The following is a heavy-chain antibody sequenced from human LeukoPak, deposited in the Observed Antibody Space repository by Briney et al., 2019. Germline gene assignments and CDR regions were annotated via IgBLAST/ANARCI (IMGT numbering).Heavy chain of an antibody. CDR3: ARDELRYYYYGMDV. CDR2: ISAYNGNT. D-gene: IGHD3-10*01. V-gene: IGHV1-18*01. J-gene: IGHJ6*02. Sequence: GASVKVSCTASGYTFTSYGISWVRQAPGQGLEWMGWISAYNGNTNYAQKLQGRVTMTTDTSTSTAYMELRSLRSDDTAVYYCARDELRYYYYGMDVWGQETTVTVSS. CDR1: GYTFTSYG.